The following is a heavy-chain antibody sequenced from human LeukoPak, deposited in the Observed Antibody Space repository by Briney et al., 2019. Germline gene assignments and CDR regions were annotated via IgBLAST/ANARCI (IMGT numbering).Heavy chain of an antibody. CDR2: ISGGAENT. Sequence: GGSLRLACAVSGLTFSNFAMAWVRQAPGKGLDWVAGISGGAENTYYGDSAKGRFTISRDNSKNTVDLEMNSLRAEDTAVYFCATYDVMNGFLDYWGQGAQVTVSS. J-gene: IGHJ4*02. D-gene: IGHD3/OR15-3a*01. CDR3: ATYDVMNGFLDY. V-gene: IGHV3-23*01. CDR1: GLTFSNFA.